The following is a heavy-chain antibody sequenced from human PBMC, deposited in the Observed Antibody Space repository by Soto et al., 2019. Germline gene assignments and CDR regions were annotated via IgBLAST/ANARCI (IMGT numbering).Heavy chain of an antibody. CDR2: INAGNGNT. Sequence: GASVKVSWKASGYTFTSYAMHLVRQAPGQRLEWMGWINAGNGNTKYSQKFHGRVTISRDTSASTAYVELSSLRYEDTAVYYCASTYCDFWSDYFTRQFDYWGQGTLVTFSS. J-gene: IGHJ4*02. CDR1: GYTFTSYA. CDR3: ASTYCDFWSDYFTRQFDY. V-gene: IGHV1-3*01. D-gene: IGHD3-3*01.